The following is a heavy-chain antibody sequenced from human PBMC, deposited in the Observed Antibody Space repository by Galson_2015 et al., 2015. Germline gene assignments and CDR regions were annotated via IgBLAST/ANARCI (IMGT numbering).Heavy chain of an antibody. D-gene: IGHD5-24*01. CDR1: GDSVSHHW. CDR3: AREGFDGFNYFDY. J-gene: IGHJ4*02. Sequence: SLTCTVSGDSVSHHWWNWIRQPPGKGLEWIANMHYTGGTNYNPSLKSRVTLSLDTSKNQLSLMLTSMTAADTAVYFCAREGFDGFNYFDYWGQGILVTVST. V-gene: IGHV4-59*02. CDR2: MHYTGGT.